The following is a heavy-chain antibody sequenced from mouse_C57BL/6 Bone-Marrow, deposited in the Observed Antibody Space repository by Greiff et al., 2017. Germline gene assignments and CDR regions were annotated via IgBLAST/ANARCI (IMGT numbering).Heavy chain of an antibody. CDR3: SSFDGNYFDF. V-gene: IGHV14-4*01. J-gene: IGHJ2*01. CDR2: LDPEIGDT. D-gene: IGHD2-3*01. Sequence: EVQLQQSGAALVRPGASVKLSCTASGFNIKDDYIPWVKQRPEQGLEWIGWLDPEIGDTEYASKFQGKATITSDTSSNTAYLQLSSLTSDDTAVYYCSSFDGNYFDFWGQGTPLTVAS. CDR1: GFNIKDDY.